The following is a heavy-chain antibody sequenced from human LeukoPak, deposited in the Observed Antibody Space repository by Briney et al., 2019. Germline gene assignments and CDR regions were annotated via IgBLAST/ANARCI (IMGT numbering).Heavy chain of an antibody. J-gene: IGHJ3*02. CDR3: ARHLWRGGTTDSFDI. D-gene: IGHD3-10*01. CDR1: GGSISSYY. V-gene: IGHV4-59*08. Sequence: SETLSLTCTVSGGSISSYYWSWIRQPPGKGLEWIGCISYSGSTNYNPSLRRRVTISVDTSKNQFSLKLSPVTAADTAVYYCARHLWRGGTTDSFDIWGQGTMVSVSS. CDR2: ISYSGST.